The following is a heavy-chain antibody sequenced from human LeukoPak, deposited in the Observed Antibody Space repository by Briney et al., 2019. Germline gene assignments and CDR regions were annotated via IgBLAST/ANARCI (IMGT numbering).Heavy chain of an antibody. CDR3: ANSGLNRFEY. CDR2: ISGSGGST. J-gene: IGHJ4*02. Sequence: GGSLRLSCAASGFTFSSYAMSWVPQAPGKGLEWVSSISGSGGSTYYADSVRGRFSISRDNPKNTLYLQVNSLRADDTAVYYCANSGLNRFEYWGQGALVTVSS. CDR1: GFTFSSYA. V-gene: IGHV3-23*01. D-gene: IGHD2-15*01.